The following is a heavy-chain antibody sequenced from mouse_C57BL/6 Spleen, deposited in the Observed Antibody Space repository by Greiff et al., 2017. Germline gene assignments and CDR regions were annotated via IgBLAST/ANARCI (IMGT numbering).Heavy chain of an antibody. CDR3: ARARGGYFDV. V-gene: IGHV1-52*01. CDR2: IDPSDSET. J-gene: IGHJ1*03. Sequence: VQLQQSGAELVRPGSSVKLSCKASGYTFTSYWMHWVKQRPIQGLEWIGNIDPSDSETHYNQKFKDKATLTVDKSSSTAYMQLSSLTSEDSAVYYCARARGGYFDVWGTGTTVTVSS. CDR1: GYTFTSYW.